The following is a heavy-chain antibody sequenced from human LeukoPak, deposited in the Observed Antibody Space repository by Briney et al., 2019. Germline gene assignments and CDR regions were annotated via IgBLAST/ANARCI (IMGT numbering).Heavy chain of an antibody. D-gene: IGHD6-19*01. V-gene: IGHV1-69*05. J-gene: IGHJ4*02. CDR1: GGTFSSYA. Sequence: SVKVSCKAPGGTFSSYAISWVRQAPGQGLEWMGGIIPIFGTANYAQKFQGRVTITTDESTSTAYMELSSLRSEDTAVYYCARGRSGWDGVHDYWGQGTLVTVSS. CDR3: ARGRSGWDGVHDY. CDR2: IIPIFGTA.